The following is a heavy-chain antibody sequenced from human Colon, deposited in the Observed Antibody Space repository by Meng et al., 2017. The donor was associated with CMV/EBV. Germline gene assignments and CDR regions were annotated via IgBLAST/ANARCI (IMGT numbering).Heavy chain of an antibody. CDR3: ATDYGDYYFDR. CDR2: IYYSGYT. J-gene: IGHJ4*02. Sequence: QLPLQESGPGLGKPSETLSLTCTFSGGSISSSTYYWGWIRQTPGKGLEWIGNIYYSGYTYYNPSLKSRLTISVDTSKNQFSLKLTSVTAADTAVYYCATDYGDYYFDRWGQGTLVTVSS. D-gene: IGHD4-17*01. V-gene: IGHV4-39*07. CDR1: GGSISSSTYY.